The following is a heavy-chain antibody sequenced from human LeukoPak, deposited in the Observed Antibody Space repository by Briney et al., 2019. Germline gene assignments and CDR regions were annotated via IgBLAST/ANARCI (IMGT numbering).Heavy chain of an antibody. J-gene: IGHJ4*02. CDR1: GGTFSSYA. D-gene: IGHD3-3*01. V-gene: IGHV1-46*01. CDR2: INPSGGST. Sequence: ASVKVSCKASGGTFSSYAISWVRQAPGQGLEWMGIINPSGGSTSYAQKFQGRVTMTRDTSTSTVYMELSSLRSEDTAVYYCARQRALGRFGVGGYWGQGTLVTVSS. CDR3: ARQRALGRFGVGGY.